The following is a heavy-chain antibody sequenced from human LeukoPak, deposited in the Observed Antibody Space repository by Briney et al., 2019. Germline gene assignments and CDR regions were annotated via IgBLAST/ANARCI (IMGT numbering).Heavy chain of an antibody. V-gene: IGHV1-18*01. J-gene: IGHJ4*02. CDR1: GYTFTSYG. CDR3: ARVRLRFLEWSFDY. CDR2: ISAYNGNT. D-gene: IGHD3-3*01. Sequence: GESLKISCKGSGYTFTSYGISWVRQAPGQGLEWMGWISAYNGNTNYAQKLQGRVTMTTDTSTSTAYMELRSLRSDDTAVYYCARVRLRFLEWSFDYWGQGTLVTVSS.